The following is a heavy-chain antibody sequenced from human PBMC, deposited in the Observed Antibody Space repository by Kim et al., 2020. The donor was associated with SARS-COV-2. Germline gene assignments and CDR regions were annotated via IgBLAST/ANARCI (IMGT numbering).Heavy chain of an antibody. CDR2: INHSGST. V-gene: IGHV4-34*01. CDR1: GGSFSGYY. D-gene: IGHD5-12*01. J-gene: IGHJ6*02. Sequence: SETLSLTCAVYGGSFSGYYWSWIRQPPGKGLEWIGEINHSGSTNYNPSLKSRVTISVDTSKNQFSLKLSSVTAADTAVYYCARQGRDGYNWSYYYYYGMDVWGQGTTVTVSS. CDR3: ARQGRDGYNWSYYYYYGMDV.